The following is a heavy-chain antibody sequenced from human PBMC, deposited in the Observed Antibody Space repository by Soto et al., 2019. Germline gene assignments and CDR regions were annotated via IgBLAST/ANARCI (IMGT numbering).Heavy chain of an antibody. CDR2: ISPSSGGT. V-gene: IGHV1-46*03. CDR3: TRSIITTAGTDAFDL. CDR1: GYTFTSYY. D-gene: IGHD6-13*01. Sequence: QVQLVQSRDEVKKPGASVRVSCKASGYTFTSYYIHWVRQAPGQGPEWMGMISPSSGGTDYAQKFQGRVTMTRDTSTSTVYMELSSLRSEDTAVYFCTRSIITTAGTDAFDLWGQGTLVTVSS. J-gene: IGHJ3*01.